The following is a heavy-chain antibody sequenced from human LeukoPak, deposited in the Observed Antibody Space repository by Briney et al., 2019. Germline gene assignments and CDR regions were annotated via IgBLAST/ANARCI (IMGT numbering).Heavy chain of an antibody. CDR1: RFTFSSYS. D-gene: IGHD2-21*02. Sequence: GGSLRLSCAASRFTFSSYSMNWVRQAPGKGLEWVSSISSSGSYIYYADSVKGRFTISRDNAKNSLYLQMNSLRAEDTAVYYCAREGMGAVVTAAGTLYYYYMDVWGKGTTVTVSS. J-gene: IGHJ6*03. V-gene: IGHV3-21*01. CDR2: ISSSGSYI. CDR3: AREGMGAVVTAAGTLYYYYMDV.